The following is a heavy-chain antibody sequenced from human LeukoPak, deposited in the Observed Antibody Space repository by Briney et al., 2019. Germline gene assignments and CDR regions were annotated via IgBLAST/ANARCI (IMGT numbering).Heavy chain of an antibody. J-gene: IGHJ4*02. D-gene: IGHD2-2*01. CDR3: ARANFLYCSSTTCLFDY. CDR2: INPNSGDT. CDR1: GYTFTDYY. V-gene: IGHV1-2*02. Sequence: ASVKVSCKASGYTFTDYYMHWARQAPGQGFEWMGWINPNSGDTNYAQKFQGRVTMTRDTSISTAHMELSRLRSDDTAVYYCARANFLYCSSTTCLFDYWGQETLVIVSS.